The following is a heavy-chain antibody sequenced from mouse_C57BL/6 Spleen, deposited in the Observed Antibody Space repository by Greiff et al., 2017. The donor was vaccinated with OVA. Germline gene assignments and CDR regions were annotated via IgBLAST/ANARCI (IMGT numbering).Heavy chain of an antibody. CDR2: INPSNGGT. V-gene: IGHV1-53*01. J-gene: IGHJ3*01. CDR1: GYTFTSYW. CDR3: ARGGYYYGSSSWFAY. Sequence: QVQLQQPGTELVKPGASVKLSCKASGYTFTSYWMHWVKQRPGQGLEWIGNINPSNGGTNCNEKFKSKATLTVDKSSSTAYMQLSSLTSEDSAVYYCARGGYYYGSSSWFAYWGQGTLVTVSA. D-gene: IGHD1-1*01.